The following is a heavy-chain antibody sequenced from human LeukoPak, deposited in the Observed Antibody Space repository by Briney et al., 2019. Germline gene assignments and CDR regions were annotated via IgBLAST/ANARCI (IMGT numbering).Heavy chain of an antibody. J-gene: IGHJ4*02. CDR2: IYTSGST. Sequence: SETLSLTCTVSGGSISSYYWSWIRQPAGKGLEWIGRIYTSGSTNYHASLMSRVTMSVDTSKNQFSLNLSSVTTADTAVYYCAREGSYRPLDYWGQGTLVTVSS. D-gene: IGHD1-26*01. CDR1: GGSISSYY. CDR3: AREGSYRPLDY. V-gene: IGHV4-4*07.